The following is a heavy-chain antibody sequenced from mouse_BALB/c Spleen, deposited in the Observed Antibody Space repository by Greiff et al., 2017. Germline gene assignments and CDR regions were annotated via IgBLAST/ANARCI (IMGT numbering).Heavy chain of an antibody. J-gene: IGHJ3*01. CDR3: AREVRPAWFAY. D-gene: IGHD2-14*01. CDR1: GYTFTDYA. Sequence: QVQLKESGAELVRPGVSVKISCKGSGYTFTDYAMHWVKQSHAKSLEWIGVISTYYGDASYNQKFKGKATMTVDKSSSTAYMELARLTSEDSAIYYCAREVRPAWFAYWGQGTLVTVSA. CDR2: ISTYYGDA. V-gene: IGHV1S137*01.